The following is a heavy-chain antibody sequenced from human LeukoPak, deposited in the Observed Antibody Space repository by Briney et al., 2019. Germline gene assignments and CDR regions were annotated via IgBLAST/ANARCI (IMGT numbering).Heavy chain of an antibody. V-gene: IGHV5-51*01. D-gene: IGHD2-2*02. CDR1: GYSFNSYW. Sequence: GESLKTSCKCSGYSFNSYWIGWVRQKPGKGLELMGIIYPGDSETRYSPSFQCQVTISVDKSISTAYWQWSSLKASDTAIYYCARVYTTSWSAGGYWGQGSLVTVSS. CDR3: ARVYTTSWSAGGY. J-gene: IGHJ4*02. CDR2: IYPGDSET.